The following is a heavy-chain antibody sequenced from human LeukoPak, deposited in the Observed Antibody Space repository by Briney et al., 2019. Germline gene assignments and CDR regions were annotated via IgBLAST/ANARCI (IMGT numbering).Heavy chain of an antibody. V-gene: IGHV3-48*01. Sequence: GGSLRLSCAASGFTFSNYDMNWVRQAPGKGLEWVSYISVSSSNIYYADSVAGRFTISRDNAKNSLYLQMSSLRAEDTAVYYCASPQRVYYYMDVWGKGTTVTVSS. CDR2: ISVSSSNI. J-gene: IGHJ6*03. CDR3: ASPQRVYYYMDV. CDR1: GFTFSNYD.